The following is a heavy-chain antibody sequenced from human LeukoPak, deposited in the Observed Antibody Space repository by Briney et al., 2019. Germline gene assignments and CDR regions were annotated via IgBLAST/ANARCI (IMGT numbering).Heavy chain of an antibody. CDR1: GFSFSSYA. Sequence: PGGSLRLTCAASGFSFSSYAMHWVRQAPAKGLEWVAFMSYDGTKEHYADSVKGRFTISRDNSMNTLYLQINSLGPEDTAVYYCAKDRSGSGNNYLDACGQGTQVTVSS. D-gene: IGHD3-10*01. J-gene: IGHJ4*02. CDR3: AKDRSGSGNNYLDA. V-gene: IGHV3-30*18. CDR2: MSYDGTKE.